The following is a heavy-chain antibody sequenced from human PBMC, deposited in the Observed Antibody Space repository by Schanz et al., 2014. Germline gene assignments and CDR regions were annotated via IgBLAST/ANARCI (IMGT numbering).Heavy chain of an antibody. J-gene: IGHJ3*02. CDR1: GLTFSTHA. CDR2: VSSDGNND. V-gene: IGHV3-30*03. D-gene: IGHD4-17*01. Sequence: VQLVESGGGVVQPGRSLRLSCAASGLTFSTHAMHWVRRAPGKGLEWVALVSSDGNNDYYTDSVKGRFTISRDNSKNTVHLQMNSLRAEDTAVYYCARKMKLGVYGGKGHDSLDIWGQGTMVTVSS. CDR3: ARKMKLGVYGGKGHDSLDI.